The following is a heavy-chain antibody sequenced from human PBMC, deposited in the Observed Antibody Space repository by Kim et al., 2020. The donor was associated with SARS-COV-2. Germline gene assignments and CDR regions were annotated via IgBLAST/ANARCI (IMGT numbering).Heavy chain of an antibody. J-gene: IGHJ5*02. D-gene: IGHD3-22*01. V-gene: IGHV4-59*08. CDR3: ARHPDSSGPYEFDP. Sequence: NPSRKSRVTISVDTSKNQFALKRSSVTAADTAVYYCARHPDSSGPYEFDPWGQGTLVTVSS.